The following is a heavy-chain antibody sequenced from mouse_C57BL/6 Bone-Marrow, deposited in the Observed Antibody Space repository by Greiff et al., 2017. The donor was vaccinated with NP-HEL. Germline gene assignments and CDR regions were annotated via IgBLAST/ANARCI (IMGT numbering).Heavy chain of an antibody. Sequence: EVQGVESGGGLVQPGESLKLSCESNEYEFPSHDMSWVRTTPAKRLVFVAAINSDGGSTYYPDTMVRRFIISRDNTKKTLYLQMSSLRSEDTALYYCARHTQSGNWDDAMDYWGQGTSVTVSS. CDR1: EYEFPSHD. CDR3: ARHTQSGNWDDAMDY. J-gene: IGHJ4*01. CDR2: INSDGGST. D-gene: IGHD4-1*01. V-gene: IGHV5-2*01.